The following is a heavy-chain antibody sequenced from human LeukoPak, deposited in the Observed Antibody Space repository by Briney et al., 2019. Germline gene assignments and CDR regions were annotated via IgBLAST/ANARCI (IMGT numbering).Heavy chain of an antibody. V-gene: IGHV1-8*01. CDR1: GYTFTSYD. CDR3: ARGPGFFLGDYMDV. Sequence: GASVKVSCKASGYTFTSYDINWVRQATGQGLEWMGWMNPNSGNTGYAQKFQGRVTMTRNTSISTAYMELSSLRSEDTAVYYCARGPGFFLGDYMDVWGKGTTVTVSS. D-gene: IGHD2/OR15-2a*01. CDR2: MNPNSGNT. J-gene: IGHJ6*03.